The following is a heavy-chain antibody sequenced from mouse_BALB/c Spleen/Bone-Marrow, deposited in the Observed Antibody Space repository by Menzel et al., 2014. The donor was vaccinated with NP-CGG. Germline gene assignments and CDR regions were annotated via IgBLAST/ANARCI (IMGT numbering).Heavy chain of an antibody. J-gene: IGHJ3*01. CDR3: ASAAAWFAY. V-gene: IGHV1-80*01. CDR1: GYAFXSYW. CDR2: IYPGDGDT. Sequence: VKLVESGAELVRPGSSVKISCKASGYAFXSYWMNWVKQRPGQGLEWIGQIYPGDGDTNYNGKFKGEATLTADKSSSTAYMQLSSLTSEDSAVYFCASAAAWFAYWGQGTLVTVSA.